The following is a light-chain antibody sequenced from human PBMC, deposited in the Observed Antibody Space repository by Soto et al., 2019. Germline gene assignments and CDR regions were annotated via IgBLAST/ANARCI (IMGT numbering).Light chain of an antibody. CDR2: AVS. CDR3: CSHAGNNNYV. V-gene: IGLV2-8*01. Sequence: QSALTQPPSASGSPGQSVAISCTGTSRDVGGHNYVSWYQQHPGKAPKLIIYAVSNRPSGVPYRFSGSKSGNTASLTISGLRAEDEADYYCCSHAGNNNYVFGTGTKVTVL. J-gene: IGLJ1*01. CDR1: SRDVGGHNY.